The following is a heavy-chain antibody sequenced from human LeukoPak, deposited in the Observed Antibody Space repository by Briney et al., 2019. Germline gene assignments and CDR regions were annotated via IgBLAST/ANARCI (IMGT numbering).Heavy chain of an antibody. V-gene: IGHV3-23*01. J-gene: IGHJ4*02. Sequence: GESLRLSCGASGLTVSSYAMSWVRQAPGKGLEWVSTIIGSAANTYYADSVKGRFTISRDNSKNTLYLQMNSLRAEDTAVYYCARDGERRRYFDYWGQGTLVTVSS. D-gene: IGHD3-3*01. CDR1: GLTVSSYA. CDR3: ARDGERRRYFDY. CDR2: IIGSAANT.